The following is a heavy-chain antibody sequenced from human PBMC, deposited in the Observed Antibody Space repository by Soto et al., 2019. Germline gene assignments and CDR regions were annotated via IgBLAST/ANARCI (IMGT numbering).Heavy chain of an antibody. Sequence: GESLKISCKGSGYKFTSYWIGWVRQMPGKGLEWMGIIYPYDSDARYSPSFQGQVTISADKSISTAYLQWSSLKASDTAMYYCARSRRSGYDQFDYWGQGTLVTVS. CDR2: IYPYDSDA. CDR1: GYKFTSYW. CDR3: ARSRRSGYDQFDY. V-gene: IGHV5-51*01. D-gene: IGHD5-12*01. J-gene: IGHJ4*02.